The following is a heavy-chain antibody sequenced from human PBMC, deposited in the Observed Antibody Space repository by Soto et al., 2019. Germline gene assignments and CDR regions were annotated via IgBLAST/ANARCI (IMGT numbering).Heavy chain of an antibody. CDR1: GGSISSSSYY. V-gene: IGHV4-39*01. CDR3: ARHQGLYDYVWGSYRSNWFDP. J-gene: IGHJ5*02. CDR2: IYYSGST. D-gene: IGHD3-16*02. Sequence: TVSGGSISSSSYYWGWIRQPPGRGLGWIGSIYYSGSTYDNPSLKSRVTISVDTSKNQFSLKLSSVTAADTAVYYCARHQGLYDYVWGSYRSNWFDPWGQGTLVTVSS.